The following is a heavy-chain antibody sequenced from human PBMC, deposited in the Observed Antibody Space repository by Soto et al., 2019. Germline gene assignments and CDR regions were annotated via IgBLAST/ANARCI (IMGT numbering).Heavy chain of an antibody. Sequence: PGGSLRLSCAASGFTFSSYGMHWVRQAPGKGLEWVAVISYDGSNKYYADSVKGRFTISRDNSKNTLYLQMNSLRAEDTAVYYCAKDWYGENAGYSDYWGQGTLVTVSS. CDR1: GFTFSSYG. CDR2: ISYDGSNK. J-gene: IGHJ4*02. D-gene: IGHD6-13*01. V-gene: IGHV3-30*18. CDR3: AKDWYGENAGYSDY.